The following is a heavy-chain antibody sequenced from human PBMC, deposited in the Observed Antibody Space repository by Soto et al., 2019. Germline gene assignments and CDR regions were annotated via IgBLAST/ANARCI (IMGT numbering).Heavy chain of an antibody. Sequence: ASVKVSCKASGYTFTGYYMHWVRQAPGQGLEWMGWINPNSGGTNYAQKFQGWVTMTRDTSISTAYMELSSLRSEDTAVYYCAREGLYCGGDCYYHDVMDFWGQGTTVTVSS. V-gene: IGHV1-2*04. CDR1: GYTFTGYY. D-gene: IGHD2-21*02. J-gene: IGHJ6*02. CDR2: INPNSGGT. CDR3: AREGLYCGGDCYYHDVMDF.